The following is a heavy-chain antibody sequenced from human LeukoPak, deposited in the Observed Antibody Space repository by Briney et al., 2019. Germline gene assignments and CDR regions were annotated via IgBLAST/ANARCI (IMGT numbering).Heavy chain of an antibody. V-gene: IGHV4-34*01. CDR2: ISHSGST. D-gene: IGHD3-22*01. CDR1: GGSFSDYL. CDR3: ACLTTADAFDI. Sequence: SETLSLTCVVYGGSFSDYLWSWIRQPPGKGLEWIGEISHSGSTNYNPSLKSRVTISVDTSNNQFSLKLSSVTAADTAVYYCACLTTADAFDIWGQGTMVTVSS. J-gene: IGHJ3*02.